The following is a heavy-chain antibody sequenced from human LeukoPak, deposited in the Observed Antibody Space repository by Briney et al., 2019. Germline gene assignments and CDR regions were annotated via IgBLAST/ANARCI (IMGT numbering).Heavy chain of an antibody. CDR1: GFTFSSYG. D-gene: IGHD3-22*01. V-gene: IGHV3-23*01. CDR3: AKSEGITMIVVVITSFDY. Sequence: GGSLRLSCAASGFTFSSYGMSWVRQAAGKGLEWVSAISGGAISTYYADSVKGRFTISRDNSKNTLYLQMNSLRAEDTAVYYCAKSEGITMIVVVITSFDYWGQGTLVTVSS. J-gene: IGHJ4*02. CDR2: ISGGAIST.